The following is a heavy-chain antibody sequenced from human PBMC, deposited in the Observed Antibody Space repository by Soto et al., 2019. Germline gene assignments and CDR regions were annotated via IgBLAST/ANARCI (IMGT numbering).Heavy chain of an antibody. J-gene: IGHJ5*02. V-gene: IGHV3-23*01. CDR3: AKSLNINWKNWFDP. CDR1: GFTFSSNA. Sequence: EVQLLESGGGLVQPGGSLRLSCAASGFTFSSNAMNWVRQAPGKGLEWVSVISDTGGRIYYADSVKGRFTISRDNSKNTLYLEMNSLRVEDTDVYYCAKSLNINWKNWFDPWGQGTLVTVSS. CDR2: ISDTGGRI. D-gene: IGHD1-1*01.